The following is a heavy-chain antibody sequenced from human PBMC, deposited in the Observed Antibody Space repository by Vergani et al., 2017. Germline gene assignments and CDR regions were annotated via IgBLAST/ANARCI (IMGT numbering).Heavy chain of an antibody. Sequence: QVQLVQSGAEVKKPGASVKVSCKASGYTFTSYGISWVRQAPGQGLEWMGWLGPDNGNMKYAQKFQGRLTMTTDTSTNTAFLELRSLRSEDTAVYYCARGYCSGERCYSFWREIVVPFDPWGQGTLVTVSS. CDR3: ARGYCSGERCYSFWREIVVPFDP. V-gene: IGHV1-18*01. CDR2: LGPDNGNM. J-gene: IGHJ5*02. D-gene: IGHD2-15*01. CDR1: GYTFTSYG.